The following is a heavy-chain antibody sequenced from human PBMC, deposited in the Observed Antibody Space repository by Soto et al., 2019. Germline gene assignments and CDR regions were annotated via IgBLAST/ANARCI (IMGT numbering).Heavy chain of an antibody. Sequence: KVSCKASGGTFSSYAISWVRQAPGQGLEWMGGIIPIFGTANYAQKFQGRVTITADESTSTAYMELSSLRSEDTAVYYCARDLWGNGSSWQIDYWGQGTLVTVSS. CDR1: GGTFSSYA. CDR2: IIPIFGTA. D-gene: IGHD6-13*01. V-gene: IGHV1-69*01. J-gene: IGHJ4*02. CDR3: ARDLWGNGSSWQIDY.